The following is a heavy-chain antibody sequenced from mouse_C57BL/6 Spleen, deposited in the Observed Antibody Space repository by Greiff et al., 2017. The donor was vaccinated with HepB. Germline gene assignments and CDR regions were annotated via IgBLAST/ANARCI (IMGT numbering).Heavy chain of an antibody. V-gene: IGHV1-50*01. CDR1: GYTFTSYW. CDR2: IDPSDSYT. CDR3: ARWGTTGVFDY. J-gene: IGHJ2*01. D-gene: IGHD1-1*01. Sequence: QVQLQQPGAELVKPGASVKLSCKASGYTFTSYWMQWVKQRPGQGLEWIGEIDPSDSYTNYNQKFKGKATLTVDTSSSTAYMQLSSLTSEDSAVYYCARWGTTGVFDYWGQGTTLTVSS.